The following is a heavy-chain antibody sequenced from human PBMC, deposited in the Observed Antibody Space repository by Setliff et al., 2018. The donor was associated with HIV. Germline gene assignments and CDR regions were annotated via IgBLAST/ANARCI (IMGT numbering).Heavy chain of an antibody. D-gene: IGHD5-18*01. CDR2: FYYSGST. CDR3: STYGYGISDAFDI. CDR1: GGSITSYY. J-gene: IGHJ3*02. Sequence: SETLSLTCTVSGGSITSYYWNWIRQPPGKGLEWIGYFYYSGSTNYNPSLKSRVTISVDTSKNQFSLKLTSVTAADTAVYYCSTYGYGISDAFDIWGRGTMVTVSS. V-gene: IGHV4-59*01.